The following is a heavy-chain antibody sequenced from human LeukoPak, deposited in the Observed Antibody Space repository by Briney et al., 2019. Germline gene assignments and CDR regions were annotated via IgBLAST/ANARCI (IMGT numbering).Heavy chain of an antibody. Sequence: ASVKVSCKASGYTFTSYAMNWVRQAPGQGLEWMGWINTNTGNPTYAQGFAGRFVFSLDTSVSTAYLQISSLKAEGTAVYYCARGPPYYDILTGYSHTFDYWGQGTLVTVSS. V-gene: IGHV7-4-1*02. CDR3: ARGPPYYDILTGYSHTFDY. CDR1: GYTFTSYA. D-gene: IGHD3-9*01. J-gene: IGHJ4*02. CDR2: INTNTGNP.